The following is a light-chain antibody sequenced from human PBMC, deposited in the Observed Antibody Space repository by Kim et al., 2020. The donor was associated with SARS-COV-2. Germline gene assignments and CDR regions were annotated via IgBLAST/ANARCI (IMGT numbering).Light chain of an antibody. V-gene: IGLV2-14*03. Sequence: GQSVTISCTGTSRDVGLFNYVSWYLQHPGKAPKLMIYDVTNRPSGISNRFSGSKSGTTASLTISGLQAEDEAHYYCTSYTSSTALVFGGGTQLTVL. J-gene: IGLJ2*01. CDR3: TSYTSSTALV. CDR2: DVT. CDR1: SRDVGLFNY.